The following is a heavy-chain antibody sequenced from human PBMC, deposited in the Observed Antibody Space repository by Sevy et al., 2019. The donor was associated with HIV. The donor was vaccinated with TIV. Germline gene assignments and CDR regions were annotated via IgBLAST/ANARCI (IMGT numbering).Heavy chain of an antibody. J-gene: IGHJ6*03. CDR2: IHHSGNS. Sequence: SESLSLTCRVSGVSISSDYWSWIRQPPGKEPEWIGYIHHSGNSNYKTSLKSRVTMSVDTSKNQFSLNLRSVSAADTAVYYCARSVAANYMDVWGEGTTVTVSS. V-gene: IGHV4-59*01. CDR1: GVSISSDY. CDR3: ARSVAANYMDV. D-gene: IGHD1-26*01.